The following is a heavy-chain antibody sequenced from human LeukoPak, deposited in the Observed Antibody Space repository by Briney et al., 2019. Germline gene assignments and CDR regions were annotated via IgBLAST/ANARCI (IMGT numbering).Heavy chain of an antibody. D-gene: IGHD2-15*01. Sequence: GGSLRLSCAASGFTFSSYGMHWVRQAPGKGLEWVAVIWYDGSNKYYADSVKGRFTISRDNSKNTLYLQMNSLRAEDTAVYYCARAPHDIVVVVAATHASGMDVWGQGTTVTVSS. CDR2: IWYDGSNK. CDR1: GFTFSSYG. J-gene: IGHJ6*02. CDR3: ARAPHDIVVVVAATHASGMDV. V-gene: IGHV3-33*01.